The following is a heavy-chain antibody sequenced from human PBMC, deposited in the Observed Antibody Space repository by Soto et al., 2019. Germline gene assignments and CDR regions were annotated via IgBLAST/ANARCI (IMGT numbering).Heavy chain of an antibody. CDR1: GFTFTRYS. CDR3: ARESEDLTSNFDY. Sequence: EVQLVESGGGLVKPGGSLRLSCAASGFTFTRYSMSWVRQAPGKGLEWVSSISSTTNYIYYADSMKGRFTVSRDNAKNSVYLEMNSLSAEDTAVYYCARESEDLTSNFDYWGQGTLVTVSS. CDR2: ISSTTNYI. J-gene: IGHJ4*02. V-gene: IGHV3-21*01.